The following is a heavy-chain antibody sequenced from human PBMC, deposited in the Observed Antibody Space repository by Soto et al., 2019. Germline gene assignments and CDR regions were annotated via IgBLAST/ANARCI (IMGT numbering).Heavy chain of an antibody. CDR2: IYYSGST. CDR3: ARDYGGLGVLGC. V-gene: IGHV4-30-4*01. CDR1: GGSISSGDYY. Sequence: SETLSLTCTVSGGSISSGDYYWSWIRQPPGKGLEWIGYIYYSGSTYYNPSLKSRVTISVDTSKNQFPLKLSSVTAADTAVYYCARDYGGLGVLGCWGQGTLVTVSS. D-gene: IGHD4-17*01. J-gene: IGHJ4*02.